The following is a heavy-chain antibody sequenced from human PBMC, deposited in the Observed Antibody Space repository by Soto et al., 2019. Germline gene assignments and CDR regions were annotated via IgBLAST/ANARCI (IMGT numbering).Heavy chain of an antibody. CDR1: GYTFTSYY. CDR2: INPSGGST. CDR3: ARFRYSRGPSYYYGMDV. Sequence: ASVKVSCKASGYTFTSYYMHWVRQAPGQGLEWMGIINPSGGSTSYAQKFQGRVTMTRDTSTSTVYMELSSLRSEDTAVYYCARFRYSRGPSYYYGMDVWGQGTTVTVFS. D-gene: IGHD6-19*01. J-gene: IGHJ6*02. V-gene: IGHV1-46*01.